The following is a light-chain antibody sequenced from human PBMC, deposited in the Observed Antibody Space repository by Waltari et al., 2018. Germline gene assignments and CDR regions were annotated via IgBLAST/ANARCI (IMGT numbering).Light chain of an antibody. Sequence: DIVMTQTPLSLPVTPGEPASISCRSSQSLLHSDGNTYLHSYLQKPGQSPRLLIYQGTKRESGGPDRFSGSGSGTDFTLKSSRVEPEDVGLYYCRQTTKDPFTFGPGTKLDIK. V-gene: IGKV2-28*01. CDR3: RQTTKDPFT. CDR1: QSLLHSDGNTY. CDR2: QGT. J-gene: IGKJ3*01.